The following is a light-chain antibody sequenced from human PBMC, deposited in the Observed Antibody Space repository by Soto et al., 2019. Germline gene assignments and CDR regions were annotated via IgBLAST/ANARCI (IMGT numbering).Light chain of an antibody. CDR1: SSDVGGYNY. CDR3: SSYTSSSPPYV. CDR2: DVN. V-gene: IGLV2-11*01. J-gene: IGLJ1*01. Sequence: QSALTQPHSVSGSPGQSVAISCSGTSSDVGGYNYVSWYQQHPGKAPKLIIFDVNKRPSGVPDRFSGSKSGSTASLTISGLQAEDEADYYCSSYTSSSPPYVFGTGTKVTVL.